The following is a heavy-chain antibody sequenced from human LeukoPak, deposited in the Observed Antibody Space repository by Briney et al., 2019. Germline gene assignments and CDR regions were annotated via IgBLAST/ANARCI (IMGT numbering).Heavy chain of an antibody. CDR2: IYYTGIN. CDR1: GRSISGYY. Sequence: PSETLSLTCTVSGRSISGYYWSWIRQSPGKGLEWIGYIYYTGINAFNRSLGGRVTISVDRSKDQFSLRLASADAADPAGYYFGRFHSSRAEEFDPWGQGTLVTVSS. V-gene: IGHV4-59*01. J-gene: IGHJ5*02. CDR3: GRFHSSRAEEFDP.